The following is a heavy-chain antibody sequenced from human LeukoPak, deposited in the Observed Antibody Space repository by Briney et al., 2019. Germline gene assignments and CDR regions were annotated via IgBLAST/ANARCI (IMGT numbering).Heavy chain of an antibody. J-gene: IGHJ6*03. CDR2: IYYSGST. Sequence: PSETLSLTCTVSGGSISSNSYYWGWIRQPPGKGLEWIGNIYYSGSTYYNPSLKSRVTISVDTSKNQFSLKLSSVTAADTAVYYCARQADGSGSYYYYYMDVWGKGTTVTVSS. CDR3: ARQADGSGSYYYYYMDV. D-gene: IGHD3-10*01. CDR1: GGSISSNSYY. V-gene: IGHV4-39*07.